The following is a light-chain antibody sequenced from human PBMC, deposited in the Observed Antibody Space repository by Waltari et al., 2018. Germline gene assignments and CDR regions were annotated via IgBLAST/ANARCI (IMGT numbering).Light chain of an antibody. V-gene: IGLV2-14*03. Sequence: QSALTQPASVSGSPGQSITLSCTGTSSAVDFYHYVSWYQQHPGKAPRLMIYDVINRPLGVSNRFSGSKSGNMASLTISGLQAEDEADYYCTSYSTSATQVFGRGTKLTVL. J-gene: IGLJ3*02. CDR2: DVI. CDR3: TSYSTSATQV. CDR1: SSAVDFYHY.